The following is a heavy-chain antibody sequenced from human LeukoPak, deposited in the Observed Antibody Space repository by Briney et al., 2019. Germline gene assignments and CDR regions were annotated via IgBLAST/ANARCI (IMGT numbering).Heavy chain of an antibody. CDR3: ARGLGYFDY. J-gene: IGHJ4*02. V-gene: IGHV3-23*01. CDR1: GFTFSNYA. CDR2: ISGSGDTT. D-gene: IGHD3-9*01. Sequence: PGGSLRLSCAASGFTFSNYAMSWVRQAPGKGLEWVSGISGSGDTTYYADSVKGRFTISRDSSKNTLYLQMNSLRAEDTAVYYCARGLGYFDYWGQGTLVTVSS.